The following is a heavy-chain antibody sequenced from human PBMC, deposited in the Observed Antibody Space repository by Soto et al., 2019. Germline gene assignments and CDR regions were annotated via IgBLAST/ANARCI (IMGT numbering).Heavy chain of an antibody. J-gene: IGHJ6*02. Sequence: SENLSLTCAVSGGSISSSNWWSWVRQPPGKGLEWIGEIYHSGSTNYNPSLKSRVTISVDKSKNQFSLKLSSVTAADTAVYYCARVGMTTVTHVTYCYYYCCMDFCCQGTTGTGS. V-gene: IGHV4-4*02. CDR3: ARVGMTTVTHVTYCYYYCCMDF. CDR2: IYHSGST. D-gene: IGHD4-17*01. CDR1: GGSISSSNW.